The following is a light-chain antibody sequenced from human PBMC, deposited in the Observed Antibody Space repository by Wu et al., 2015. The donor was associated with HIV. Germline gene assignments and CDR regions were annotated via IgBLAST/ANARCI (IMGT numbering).Light chain of an antibody. CDR2: DAS. J-gene: IGKJ2*01. Sequence: DIQMTQSPSSLSTSVGDRVTITCQASQDISNYLNWYQQKSGKAPKLLIFDASNLETGVPSRFSGSGSGTDFTITISSLQPEDIATYYCQQYNKLPVTFGQGTKLEIK. CDR3: QQYNKLPVT. V-gene: IGKV1-33*01. CDR1: QDISNY.